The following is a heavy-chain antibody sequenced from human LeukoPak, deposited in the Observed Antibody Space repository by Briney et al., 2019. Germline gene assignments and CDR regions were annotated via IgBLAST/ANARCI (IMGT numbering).Heavy chain of an antibody. J-gene: IGHJ4*02. CDR1: GYTFTSYG. CDR3: ARDRGRNSGNNYDSSGYYDY. CDR2: ISAYNGNT. V-gene: IGHV1-18*01. D-gene: IGHD3-22*01. Sequence: GASVTVSCKASGYTFTSYGISWVRQAPGQGLEWMGWISAYNGNTNYAQKFQGRVTMTTETSTSTAYMELRSLRSDDTAVYYCARDRGRNSGNNYDSSGYYDYWGQGTLVTVSS.